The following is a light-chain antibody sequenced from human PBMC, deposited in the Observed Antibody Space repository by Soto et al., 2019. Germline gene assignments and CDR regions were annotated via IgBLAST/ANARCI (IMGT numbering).Light chain of an antibody. CDR3: QKYSSVPV. J-gene: IGKJ3*01. Sequence: DIQMTQSPTSLSASVGDRVTITCRASQGIRNFVAWYQQKPGKAPMLLIYAASTLQSGVPSRFSGSGSGTDFTLTINGLQPEDVATYYCQKYSSVPVFGPGTKVEIK. CDR2: AAS. V-gene: IGKV1-27*01. CDR1: QGIRNF.